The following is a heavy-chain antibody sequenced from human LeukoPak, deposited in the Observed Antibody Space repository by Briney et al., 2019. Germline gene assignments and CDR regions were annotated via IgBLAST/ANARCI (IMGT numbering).Heavy chain of an antibody. Sequence: ASVKVSCKASGYTFTSYGISWVRQAPGQGLEWMGWISAYNGNTNYAQKLQGRVTMTTDTSTSTAYMELRSLRPDDTAVYYCAVLNWNYQTDYFDYWGQGTLVTVSS. CDR2: ISAYNGNT. CDR1: GYTFTSYG. CDR3: AVLNWNYQTDYFDY. J-gene: IGHJ4*02. V-gene: IGHV1-18*01. D-gene: IGHD1-7*01.